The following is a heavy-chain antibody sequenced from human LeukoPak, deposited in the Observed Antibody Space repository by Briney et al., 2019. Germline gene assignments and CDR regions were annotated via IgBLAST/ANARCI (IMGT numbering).Heavy chain of an antibody. CDR2: ISGSGGST. V-gene: IGHV3-23*01. CDR3: TKDSVAMVTTSDY. D-gene: IGHD5-24*01. J-gene: IGHJ4*02. CDR1: GFTFSSYA. Sequence: GGSLRLSCAASGFTFSSYAMSWVRQAPGKGLEWVSAISGSGGSTYYADSVKGRFTIPRDNAKNSRYLQMNSLRPEDTALYYCTKDSVAMVTTSDYWGQGTLVTVSS.